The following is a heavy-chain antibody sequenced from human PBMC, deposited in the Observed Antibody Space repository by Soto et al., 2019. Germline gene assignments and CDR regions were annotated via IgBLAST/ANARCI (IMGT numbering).Heavy chain of an antibody. CDR1: GFTFSSYW. Sequence: GGSLRLSCAASGFTFSSYWMHWVRQAPGKGLVWVSRINSDGSSTSYADSVKGRFTISRDNAKNTLYLQMNSLRAEDTAVYYCARDYYDFWSGYLGYYYYGMDVWGQGTTVTVS. D-gene: IGHD3-3*01. V-gene: IGHV3-74*01. CDR2: INSDGSST. CDR3: ARDYYDFWSGYLGYYYYGMDV. J-gene: IGHJ6*02.